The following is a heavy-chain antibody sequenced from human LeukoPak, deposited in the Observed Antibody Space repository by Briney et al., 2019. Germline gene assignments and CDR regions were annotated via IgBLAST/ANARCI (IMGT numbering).Heavy chain of an antibody. CDR3: AREEIVVVPRGYYFDY. CDR1: GYTFTSYG. J-gene: IGHJ4*02. V-gene: IGHV1-18*01. D-gene: IGHD3-22*01. CDR2: ISAYNGNT. Sequence: ASVKVSCKASGYTFTSYGISWVRQAPGQGLEWMGWISAYNGNTNYAQKLQGRVTMTTDTSTSTAYKELRSLRSDDTAVYYCAREEIVVVPRGYYFDYWGQGTLVTVSS.